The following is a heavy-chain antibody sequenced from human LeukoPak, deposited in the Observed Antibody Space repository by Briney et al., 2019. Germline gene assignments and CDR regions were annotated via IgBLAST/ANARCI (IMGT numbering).Heavy chain of an antibody. J-gene: IGHJ4*02. D-gene: IGHD6-19*01. CDR3: ARRPYSSGWYGY. CDR2: INPNSGGT. Sequence: ASVKVSCKASGYTFTGYYMHWVRQAPGQGLEWMGWINPNSGGTNYAQKFQGRVTMTRDTSISTAYMELSRLRSDDTAVYYCARRPYSSGWYGYWGQGTLVTVSS. CDR1: GYTFTGYY. V-gene: IGHV1-2*02.